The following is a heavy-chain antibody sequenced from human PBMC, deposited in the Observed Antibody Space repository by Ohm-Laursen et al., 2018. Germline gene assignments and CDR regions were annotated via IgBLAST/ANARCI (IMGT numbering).Heavy chain of an antibody. CDR3: ARSIVVVPAAIGYYYGMDV. Sequence: GASVKVSCKASGGTFSSYAISWVRQAPGQGLEWMGRIIPILGIANYAQKFQGRVTITADESTSTAYMELSSLRSEDTAVYYCARSIVVVPAAIGYYYGMDVWGQGTTVTVSS. CDR2: IIPILGIA. V-gene: IGHV1-69*04. CDR1: GGTFSSYA. J-gene: IGHJ6*02. D-gene: IGHD2-2*02.